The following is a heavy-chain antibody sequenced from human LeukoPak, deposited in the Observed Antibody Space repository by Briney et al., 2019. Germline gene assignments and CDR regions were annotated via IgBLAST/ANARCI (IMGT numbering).Heavy chain of an antibody. Sequence: GRSLRLSRAASGFTFDDYAMHWVRQAPGMGLEWVSGISWNSGSIGYADSVKGRFTISRDNAKNSLYLQMNSLRAEDTALYYCAKDIGYYDILTGYSEAFDIWGQGTMVTVSS. CDR1: GFTFDDYA. D-gene: IGHD3-9*01. J-gene: IGHJ3*02. CDR3: AKDIGYYDILTGYSEAFDI. CDR2: ISWNSGSI. V-gene: IGHV3-9*01.